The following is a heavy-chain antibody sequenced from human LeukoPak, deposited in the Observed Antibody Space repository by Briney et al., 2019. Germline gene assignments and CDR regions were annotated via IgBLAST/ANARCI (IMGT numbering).Heavy chain of an antibody. J-gene: IGHJ5*02. CDR3: AKDPQSRYCSSTSCYGPVWFDL. D-gene: IGHD2-2*01. CDR1: GFTFSSYA. CDR2: ISGSGGST. V-gene: IGHV3-23*01. Sequence: GASLALSCAASGFTFSSYAMSRVRQAPGKGLEWVSAISGSGGSTYYADSVKGRFTISRDNSKNTLYLQMNSLRAEDTAVYYCAKDPQSRYCSSTSCYGPVWFDLWGQGTLVTVPS.